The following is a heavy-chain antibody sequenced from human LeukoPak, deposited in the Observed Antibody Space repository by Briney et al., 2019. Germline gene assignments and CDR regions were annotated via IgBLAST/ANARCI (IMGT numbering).Heavy chain of an antibody. CDR3: ARSKTHVEVVEPGWFDP. CDR1: GYTFTGYG. CDR2: ISAYNGNT. J-gene: IGHJ5*02. D-gene: IGHD2-15*01. V-gene: IGHV1-18*01. Sequence: ASVKVSCKASGYTFTGYGISWVRQAPGQGLEWMGWISAYNGNTNYAQKVQGRVTMTTDTSTSTAYMELRSLRSDDTAVYYCARSKTHVEVVEPGWFDPWGQGTLVTVSS.